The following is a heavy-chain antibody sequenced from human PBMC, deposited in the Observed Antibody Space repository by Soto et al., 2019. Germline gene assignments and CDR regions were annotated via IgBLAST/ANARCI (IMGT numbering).Heavy chain of an antibody. J-gene: IGHJ5*02. V-gene: IGHV1-69*06. CDR2: IIPIFGTA. CDR1: GGTFSSYA. Sequence: QVQLVQSGAEVKKPGSSVKVSCKASGGTFSSYAISWVRQAPGQGLEWMGGIIPIFGTANYAQKFQGRVTITADKSTSTAYMELSSLRSEDTAVYYCAREFSGYDLRYSSGWWRFDPWGQGTLVTVSS. D-gene: IGHD6-19*01. CDR3: AREFSGYDLRYSSGWWRFDP.